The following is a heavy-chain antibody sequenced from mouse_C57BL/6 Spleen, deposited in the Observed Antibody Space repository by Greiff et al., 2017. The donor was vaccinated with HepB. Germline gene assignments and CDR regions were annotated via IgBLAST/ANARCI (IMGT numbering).Heavy chain of an antibody. V-gene: IGHV1-80*01. D-gene: IGHD1-1*01. CDR1: GYAFSSYW. J-gene: IGHJ1*03. CDR2: IYPGDGDT. CDR3: ARTIYGSSYGYFDV. Sequence: VKLMESGAELVKPGASVKISCKASGYAFSSYWMNWVKQRPGKGLEWIGQIYPGDGDTNYNGKFKGKATLTADKSSSTAYMQLSSLTSEDSAVYFCARTIYGSSYGYFDVWGTGTTVTVSS.